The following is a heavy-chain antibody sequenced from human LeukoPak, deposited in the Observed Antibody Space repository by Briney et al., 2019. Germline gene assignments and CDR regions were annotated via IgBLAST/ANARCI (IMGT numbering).Heavy chain of an antibody. Sequence: PGGSLRLSCAASGFTFSSYEMNWVRQAPGKGLEWVSYISSSGSTIYYADSVKGRFTISRDNAKNSLYLQMSSLRAEDTAVYYCAREERDAYNYYWYFDLWGRGTLVTVSS. CDR3: AREERDAYNYYWYFDL. CDR2: ISSSGSTI. J-gene: IGHJ2*01. D-gene: IGHD5-24*01. CDR1: GFTFSSYE. V-gene: IGHV3-48*03.